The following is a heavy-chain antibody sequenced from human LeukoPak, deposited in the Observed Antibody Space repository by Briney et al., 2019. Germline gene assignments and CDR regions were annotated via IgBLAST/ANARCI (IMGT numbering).Heavy chain of an antibody. CDR2: IYYSGST. Sequence: SETLSLTCTVSGGSISSSSYYWGWIRQPPGKGLEWIGSIYYSGSTYYNPSLKSRVTISVDTSKNQFSLKLSSVTAADTAVYYCARDRGSSSSPGMDVWGKGTTVTVFS. J-gene: IGHJ6*04. CDR1: GGSISSSSYY. CDR3: ARDRGSSSSPGMDV. D-gene: IGHD6-6*01. V-gene: IGHV4-39*07.